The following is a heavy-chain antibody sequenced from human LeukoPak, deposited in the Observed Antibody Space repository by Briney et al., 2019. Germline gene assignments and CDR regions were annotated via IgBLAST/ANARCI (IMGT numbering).Heavy chain of an antibody. D-gene: IGHD6-13*01. CDR3: TTDYFTRGSEGPYSRLDY. V-gene: IGHV1-46*01. J-gene: IGHJ4*02. CDR1: GYTFTSYY. Sequence: GASVKVSCKASGYTFTSYYMHWVRQAPGQGLEWMGIINPSGGSTSYAQKFQGRVTMTRDMSTSTVYMELSSLRSEDTAVYYCTTDYFTRGSEGPYSRLDYWGQGTLVTVSS. CDR2: INPSGGST.